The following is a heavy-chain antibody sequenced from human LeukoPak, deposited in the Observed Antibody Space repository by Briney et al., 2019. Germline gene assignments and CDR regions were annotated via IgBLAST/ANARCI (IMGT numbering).Heavy chain of an antibody. D-gene: IGHD3-10*01. V-gene: IGHV3-30*04. CDR2: ISYDGSNK. J-gene: IGHJ6*04. CDR1: GFTFSSYA. Sequence: AGRSLRLSCAASGFTFSSYAMHWVRQAPGKGLEWVAVISYDGSNKYYADSVKGRFTISRDNSKNTLYLQMNSLRAEDTAVYYCARVGGFPRPTMVRGVIRGMDVWGKGTTVTVSS. CDR3: ARVGGFPRPTMVRGVIRGMDV.